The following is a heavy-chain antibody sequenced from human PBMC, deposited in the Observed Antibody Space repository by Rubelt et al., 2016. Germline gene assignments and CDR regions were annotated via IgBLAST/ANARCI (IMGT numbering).Heavy chain of an antibody. D-gene: IGHD2-21*02. Sequence: EVQLVESGGGLGQPGGSLRLSCAASGFTFSSYTMAWVRQGPGKGLEWVSVIGPGGDITYYADSVKGRITISRDNSRNTVYLQMNSLRAEDTAVYFCAKYREVTRSAFDTWGQGTMVAVSS. V-gene: IGHV3-23*04. CDR1: GFTFSSYT. CDR3: AKYREVTRSAFDT. J-gene: IGHJ3*02. CDR2: IGPGGDIT.